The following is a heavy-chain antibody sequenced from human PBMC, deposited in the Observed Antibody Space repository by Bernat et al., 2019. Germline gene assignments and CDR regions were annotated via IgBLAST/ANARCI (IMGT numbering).Heavy chain of an antibody. D-gene: IGHD5-24*01. CDR1: GFTFSSYG. CDR3: AKDGREMATIFFFDY. V-gene: IGHV3-30*18. J-gene: IGHJ4*02. CDR2: ISYDGSNK. Sequence: QVQLVESGGGVVQPGRSLRLSCAASGFTFSSYGMHWVRQAPGKGLEWVAVISYDGSNKYYAEPVKRRFTISRDNSQNALYLQMNSLRAEDTAVYYCAKDGREMATIFFFDYWGQGTLVTVSS.